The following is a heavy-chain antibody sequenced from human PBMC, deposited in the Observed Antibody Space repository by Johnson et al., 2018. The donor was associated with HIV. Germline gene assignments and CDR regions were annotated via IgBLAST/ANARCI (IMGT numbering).Heavy chain of an antibody. J-gene: IGHJ3*01. CDR1: GFTFDDYA. CDR2: IYSDGSDT. D-gene: IGHD6-19*01. V-gene: IGHV3-74*03. Sequence: VQLVESGGGLVKPGGSLRLSCAASGFTFDDYAMHWVRQAPGKGLVWVARIYSDGSDTAYADSVKGRFTISLDNAKKTLYLQMNSLRAEDTAVYYCARKQWLEIPADALDVWGQGTMVTVSS. CDR3: ARKQWLEIPADALDV.